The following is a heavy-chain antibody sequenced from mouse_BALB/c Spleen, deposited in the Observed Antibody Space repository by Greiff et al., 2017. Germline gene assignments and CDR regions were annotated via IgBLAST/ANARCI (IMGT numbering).Heavy chain of an antibody. Sequence: EVQRVESGGGLVKPGGSLKLSCAASGFAFSSYDMSWVRQTPEKRLEWVAYISSGGGSTYYPDTVKGRFTISRDNAKNTLYLQMSSLKSEDTAMYYCARSTMDAMDYWGQGTSVTVSS. CDR2: ISSGGGST. CDR1: GFAFSSYD. D-gene: IGHD2-1*01. V-gene: IGHV5-12-1*01. J-gene: IGHJ4*01. CDR3: ARSTMDAMDY.